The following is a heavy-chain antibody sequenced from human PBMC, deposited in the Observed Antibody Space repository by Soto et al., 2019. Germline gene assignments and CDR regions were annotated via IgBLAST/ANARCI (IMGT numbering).Heavy chain of an antibody. CDR3: ASGIQLWLRRIHNGYSG. V-gene: IGHV1-69*12. CDR1: GGTFSTYA. Sequence: QVQLVQSGAAVKKPESSVKVSCKAPGGTFSTYAISWVRQAPGQGLEWMGGIIPMFGTANYAQRFQDRVTITADESTNTGYMELRSLRSEDTAVYFCASGIQLWLRRIHNGYSGWGQGTLVLVSS. J-gene: IGHJ4*02. CDR2: IIPMFGTA. D-gene: IGHD5-18*01.